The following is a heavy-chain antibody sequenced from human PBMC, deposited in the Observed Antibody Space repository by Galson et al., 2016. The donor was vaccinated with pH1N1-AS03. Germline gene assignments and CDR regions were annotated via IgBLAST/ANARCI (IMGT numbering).Heavy chain of an antibody. V-gene: IGHV3-43*02. D-gene: IGHD2-15*01. Sequence: SLRLSCAASGFTVTRNDMHWVRQATGKGLEWVSIIAATGPTHYADSVKGRFAISRDNSQNSLYLQMNSLRIEDTAFYYCARERNRIIDSWGQGTLVTVSS. CDR1: GFTVTRND. CDR2: IAATGPT. J-gene: IGHJ4*02. CDR3: ARERNRIIDS.